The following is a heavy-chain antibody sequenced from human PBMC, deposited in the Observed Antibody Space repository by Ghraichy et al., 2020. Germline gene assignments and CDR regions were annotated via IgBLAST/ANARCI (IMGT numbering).Heavy chain of an antibody. Sequence: SGPTLVKPTQTLTLTCTFSGFSLTASGVGVGWVRQPPGKAPEWLALIESETDKRYSPSLKSRLSITWDTSADQVILTMTNMDPVDTATYYCVRNTWAAAMYWGRGALVTVSS. V-gene: IGHV2-5*02. J-gene: IGHJ4*02. CDR3: VRNTWAAAMY. CDR1: GFSLTASGVG. CDR2: IESETDK. D-gene: IGHD7-27*01.